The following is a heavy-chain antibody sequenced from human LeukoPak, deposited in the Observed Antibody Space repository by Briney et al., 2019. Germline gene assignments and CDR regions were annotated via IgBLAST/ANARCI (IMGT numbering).Heavy chain of an antibody. CDR3: ARVNYEFWSGYYWTYYFDY. V-gene: IGHV4-59*01. Sequence: SETLSLTCTVSGGSISSYYWSWIRQPPGKGLEWIGYIYYSGSTNHNPSLKSRVTISVDTSKNQFSLKLSSVTAADTAVYYCARVNYEFWSGYYWTYYFDYWGQGTLVTVSS. CDR1: GGSISSYY. J-gene: IGHJ4*02. CDR2: IYYSGST. D-gene: IGHD3-3*01.